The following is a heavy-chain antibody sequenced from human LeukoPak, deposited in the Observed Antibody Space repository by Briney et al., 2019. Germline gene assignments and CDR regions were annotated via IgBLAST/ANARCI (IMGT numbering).Heavy chain of an antibody. D-gene: IGHD6-13*01. CDR2: ISSSSSYT. Sequence: GGSLRLSCAASGFTFSDYYMSWIRQAPGKGLEWVPYISSSSSYTNYADSVKGRFTISRDNAKNSLYLQMNSLRAEDTAVYYCARFWSSYPFGIAPDYWGQGTLVTVSS. CDR3: ARFWSSYPFGIAPDY. J-gene: IGHJ4*02. CDR1: GFTFSDYY. V-gene: IGHV3-11*06.